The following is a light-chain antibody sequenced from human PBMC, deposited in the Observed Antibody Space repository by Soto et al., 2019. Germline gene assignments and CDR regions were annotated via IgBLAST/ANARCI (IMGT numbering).Light chain of an antibody. CDR1: QSVSVN. CDR3: QQRSNWPPFT. V-gene: IGKV3-11*01. J-gene: IGKJ5*01. CDR2: SAS. Sequence: EVVLTQSPAILSLSPGERATLSCRASQSVSVNFAWYQHKPGQAPRPLIYSASTRATGIPARFSGSGSGTEFTLTISSLQSEDFAVYYCQQRSNWPPFTFGQVKRLEIK.